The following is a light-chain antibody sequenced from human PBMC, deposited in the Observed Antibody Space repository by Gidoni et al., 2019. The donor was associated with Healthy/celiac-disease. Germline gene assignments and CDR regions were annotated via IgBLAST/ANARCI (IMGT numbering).Light chain of an antibody. Sequence: EIVMTQSPATLSVSPGERATLSCRASQRVSSNLAWYQQKPGQAPSLLIYGASTRATGIPAWFSGSGSGTEFTLTISSLQSEYFAVYYCQQYNNWPPLTFGQGTKVEIK. CDR2: GAS. CDR3: QQYNNWPPLT. CDR1: QRVSSN. V-gene: IGKV3-15*01. J-gene: IGKJ1*01.